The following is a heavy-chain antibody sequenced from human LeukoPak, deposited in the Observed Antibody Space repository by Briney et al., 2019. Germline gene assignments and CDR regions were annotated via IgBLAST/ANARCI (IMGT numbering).Heavy chain of an antibody. CDR1: GFTFSSYG. CDR3: ARESVTRGYYYYYGMDV. V-gene: IGHV3-33*01. Sequence: PGRSLRLSCAASGFTFSSYGMHWVRQAPGKGLEWVAVIWYDGSNKYYADSVKGRFTISRDNSKNTLYLQMNSLRAEDTAVYYCARESVTRGYYYYYGMDVWGQGTTVTVSS. D-gene: IGHD4-17*01. J-gene: IGHJ6*02. CDR2: IWYDGSNK.